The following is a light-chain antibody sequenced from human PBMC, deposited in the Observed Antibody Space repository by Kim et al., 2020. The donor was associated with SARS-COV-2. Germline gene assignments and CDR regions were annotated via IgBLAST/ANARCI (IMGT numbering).Light chain of an antibody. Sequence: VAPGPKASVTCSGDKLGDTYACWYQQKPGQSPVLVIYQDSKRPSGIPERFSGSNSGNTATLTISGTQATDEADYYCQAWDSTYVVFGGGTQLTVL. J-gene: IGLJ2*01. CDR2: QDS. CDR3: QAWDSTYVV. CDR1: KLGDTY. V-gene: IGLV3-1*01.